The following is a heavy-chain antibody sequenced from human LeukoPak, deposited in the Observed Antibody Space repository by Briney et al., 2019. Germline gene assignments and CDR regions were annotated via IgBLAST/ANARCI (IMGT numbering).Heavy chain of an antibody. D-gene: IGHD2-2*01. J-gene: IGHJ5*02. CDR3: AKENIVVVPAAMRWFDP. CDR2: IRYDRSNK. Sequence: GGSLRLSCAASGFTFSSYGMHWVRQAPGKGLEWVAFIRYDRSNKYYADSVKGRFTISRDNSKNTLYLQMNSLRAEDTAVYYCAKENIVVVPAAMRWFDPWGQGTLVTVSS. V-gene: IGHV3-30*02. CDR1: GFTFSSYG.